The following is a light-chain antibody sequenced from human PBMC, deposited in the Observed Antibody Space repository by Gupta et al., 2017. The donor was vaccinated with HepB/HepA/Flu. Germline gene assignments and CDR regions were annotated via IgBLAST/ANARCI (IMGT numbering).Light chain of an antibody. Sequence: IQMTPSPSSLSASVVARVTITCRASQSISSYLNGYQQKPGKAPKLLIYAASSLQSGVPARFSGSGSGTEFTLTISRLQPEDFATYYCQQSNSSPWTFGQGTKVEIK. CDR1: QSISSY. CDR2: AAS. V-gene: IGKV1-39*01. CDR3: QQSNSSPWT. J-gene: IGKJ1*01.